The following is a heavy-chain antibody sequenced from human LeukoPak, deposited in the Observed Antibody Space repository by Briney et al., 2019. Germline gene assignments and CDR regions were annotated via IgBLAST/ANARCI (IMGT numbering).Heavy chain of an antibody. J-gene: IGHJ3*02. V-gene: IGHV4-31*03. Sequence: SQTLSLTCTVSGGSISSGGYYWSWIRQHPGKGLEWIGYIYYSGSTYYNPSLKSRDTISVDTSKNQFSLKLSSVTAADTAVYYCARAPITMIVVVPSFDIWGQGTMVTVSS. CDR3: ARAPITMIVVVPSFDI. D-gene: IGHD3-22*01. CDR1: GGSISSGGYY. CDR2: IYYSGST.